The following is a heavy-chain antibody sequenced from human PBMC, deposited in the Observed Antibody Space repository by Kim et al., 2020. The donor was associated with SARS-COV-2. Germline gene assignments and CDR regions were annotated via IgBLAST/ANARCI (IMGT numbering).Heavy chain of an antibody. J-gene: IGHJ4*02. Sequence: GESLKISCKGSGYSFTSYWISWVRQMPGKGLEWMGRIDPSDSYTNYSPSFQGHVTISADKSISTAYLQWSSLKASDTAMYYCASWDSSSWYLVDYWGQGTLVTVSS. CDR2: IDPSDSYT. CDR3: ASWDSSSWYLVDY. V-gene: IGHV5-10-1*01. D-gene: IGHD6-13*01. CDR1: GYSFTSYW.